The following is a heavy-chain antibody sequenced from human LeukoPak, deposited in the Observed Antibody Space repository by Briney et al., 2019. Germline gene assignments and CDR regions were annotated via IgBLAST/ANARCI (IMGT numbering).Heavy chain of an antibody. J-gene: IGHJ4*02. V-gene: IGHV1-2*02. Sequence: ASVKVSCKTSGYTFIDYYLHWVRQAPGQGLEWMGWLNPNSGGSDFAQKFQGRLSMTRDTSTNTAYMELSRLRSDDTALYYCARVSYFETSGYLPSGDLFDYWGQGTLVTVSS. CDR1: GYTFIDYY. D-gene: IGHD3-22*01. CDR2: LNPNSGGS. CDR3: ARVSYFETSGYLPSGDLFDY.